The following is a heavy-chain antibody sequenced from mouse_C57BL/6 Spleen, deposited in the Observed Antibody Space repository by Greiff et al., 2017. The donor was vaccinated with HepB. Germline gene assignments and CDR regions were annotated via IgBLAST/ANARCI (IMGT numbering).Heavy chain of an antibody. Sequence: VQLQQSGAELAKPGASVKLSCKASGYTFTSYWMHWVKQRPGQGLEWIGYINPSSGYTKYNQKFKDKATLPADKSSSTAYIQLSSLTYEDSAVYYCARDYIFAYWGQGTLVTVSA. CDR3: ARDYIFAY. CDR1: GYTFTSYW. CDR2: INPSSGYT. J-gene: IGHJ3*01. V-gene: IGHV1-7*01. D-gene: IGHD2-13*01.